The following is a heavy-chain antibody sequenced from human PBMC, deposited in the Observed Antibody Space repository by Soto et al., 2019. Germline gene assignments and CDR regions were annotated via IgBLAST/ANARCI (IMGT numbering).Heavy chain of an antibody. Sequence: QVQLAQSGPEVKKPGASVRVSCKASGYSFYHSDINWVRQAPGQGLEWMGRITPFSGHTTYAHTVQGRVTMTTDTSTSTAYMELRSLTSDDTAVYYCARVGSYYESTGYNKGLGHWGQGTLVTVSS. D-gene: IGHD3-22*01. V-gene: IGHV1-18*01. CDR2: ITPFSGHT. CDR1: GYSFYHSD. J-gene: IGHJ4*02. CDR3: ARVGSYYESTGYNKGLGH.